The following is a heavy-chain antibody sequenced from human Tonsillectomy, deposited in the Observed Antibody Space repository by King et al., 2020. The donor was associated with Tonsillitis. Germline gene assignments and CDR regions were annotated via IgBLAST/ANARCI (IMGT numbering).Heavy chain of an antibody. CDR3: ARIRTMTTVTMTPDFGTQDYYYYGMDV. Sequence: VTLKESGPALVKPTQTLTLTCTFSGFSLSTSGMCVSWIRQPPGKALEWLALIDWDDDKYYSTSLKTRLTISKDTSKNQVVLTMTNMDPVDTATYYCARIRTMTTVTMTPDFGTQDYYYYGMDVWGQGTTVTVSS. V-gene: IGHV2-70*01. J-gene: IGHJ6*02. D-gene: IGHD4-17*01. CDR1: GFSLSTSGMC. CDR2: IDWDDDK.